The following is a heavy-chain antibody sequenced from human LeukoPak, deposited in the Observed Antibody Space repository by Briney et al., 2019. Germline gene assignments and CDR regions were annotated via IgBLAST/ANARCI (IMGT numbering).Heavy chain of an antibody. Sequence: SDTLSLTCTVSGGFIASYSWSWIRQPAGKGLEWIGRIYTSGGSDYNPSLKSRVTMSLDTSKNQFYLKMTSVTAADTAVYYCARGPSGYYYGWGQGILVTVSS. CDR1: GGFIASYS. CDR3: ARGPSGYYYG. J-gene: IGHJ4*02. D-gene: IGHD3-22*01. CDR2: IYTSGGS. V-gene: IGHV4-4*07.